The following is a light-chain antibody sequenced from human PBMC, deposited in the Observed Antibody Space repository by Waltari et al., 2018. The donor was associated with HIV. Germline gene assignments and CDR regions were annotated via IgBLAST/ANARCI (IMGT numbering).Light chain of an antibody. CDR2: WAS. V-gene: IGKV4-1*01. J-gene: IGKJ2*01. Sequence: DIVMTQSPDSLAVSLGERATIHCKSSQSVLYSSNNKNYLAWYQQKPGQPPKLLIYWASTRESGVPDRFSGSGSGTDFTLTISSLQAEDVAFYYCQHYYNIPPYTFGQGTKLEIK. CDR3: QHYYNIPPYT. CDR1: QSVLYSSNNKNY.